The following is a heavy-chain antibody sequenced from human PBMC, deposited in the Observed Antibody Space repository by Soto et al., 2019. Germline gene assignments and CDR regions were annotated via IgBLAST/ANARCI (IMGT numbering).Heavy chain of an antibody. D-gene: IGHD1-26*01. CDR2: IYYSGST. CDR1: GGSISSYY. J-gene: IGHJ5*02. V-gene: IGHV4-59*01. CDR3: AREVSYPGWFDP. Sequence: SETLSLTCTVSGGSISSYYWSWIQQPPGKGLEWIGYIYYSGSTNYNPSLKSRVTISVDTSKNQFSLKLSSVTAADTAVYYCAREVSYPGWFDPWGQGTLVTVSS.